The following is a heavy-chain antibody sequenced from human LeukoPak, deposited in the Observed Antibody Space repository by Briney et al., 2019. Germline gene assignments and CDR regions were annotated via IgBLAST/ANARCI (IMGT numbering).Heavy chain of an antibody. CDR1: GFTFSSYS. CDR2: ISSSSSTI. Sequence: PGGSLRLSCAASGFTFSSYSMNWVRQAPGKGLEWVSYISSSSSTIYYADSVKGRFTISGDNAKNSLYLQMNSLRAEDTAVYYCARGAVAGTDYWGQGTLVTVSS. CDR3: ARGAVAGTDY. V-gene: IGHV3-48*01. J-gene: IGHJ4*02. D-gene: IGHD6-19*01.